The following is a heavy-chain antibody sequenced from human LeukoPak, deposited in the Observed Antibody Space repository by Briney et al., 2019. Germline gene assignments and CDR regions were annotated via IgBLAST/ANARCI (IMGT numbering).Heavy chain of an antibody. J-gene: IGHJ4*02. CDR3: AVLEGYYSGSGTYY. D-gene: IGHD3-10*01. CDR1: CVSITNNNW. CDR2: IFYSGST. V-gene: IGHV4-4*02. Sequence: SETLSLTCAVSCVSITNNNWCNWVRQPPGKGLEWIGVIFYSGSTNYNPSLKGRVTISLDKSKNQFSLNPISVTAADAAVYYFAVLEGYYSGSGTYYWGQGTLVTVSS.